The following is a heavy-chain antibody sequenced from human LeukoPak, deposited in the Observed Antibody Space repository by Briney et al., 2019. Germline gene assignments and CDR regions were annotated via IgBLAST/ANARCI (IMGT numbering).Heavy chain of an antibody. V-gene: IGHV3-64*01. CDR3: AKDQWLSDYWYFDL. CDR1: GFTFSSYA. D-gene: IGHD6-19*01. J-gene: IGHJ2*01. Sequence: GGSLRLSCAASGFTFSSYAMHWVRQAPGKGLEYVSAISSNGGSTYYANSVKGRFAISRDNSKNTLYLQMGSLRAEDMAVYYCAKDQWLSDYWYFDLWGRGTLVTVSS. CDR2: ISSNGGST.